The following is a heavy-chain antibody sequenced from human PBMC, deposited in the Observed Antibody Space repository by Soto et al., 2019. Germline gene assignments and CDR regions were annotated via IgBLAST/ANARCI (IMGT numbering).Heavy chain of an antibody. D-gene: IGHD2-15*01. V-gene: IGHV4-39*01. CDR2: IYYSGST. CDR3: ASQDSYYYYYGMDV. CDR1: GGSLSSSSYF. Sequence: SENPSLPRTGSGGSLSSSSYFLGGVRQPPGKGLEWIGSIYYSGSTYYNPSLKSRVTISVDTSKNQFSLKLSSVTAADTAVYYCASQDSYYYYYGMDVWGQGTTVTVSS. J-gene: IGHJ6*02.